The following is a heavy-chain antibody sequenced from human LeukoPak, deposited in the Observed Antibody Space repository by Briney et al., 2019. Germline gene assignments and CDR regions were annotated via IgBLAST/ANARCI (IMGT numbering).Heavy chain of an antibody. CDR2: IKQDGSEK. D-gene: IGHD3-10*01. CDR3: ARKTTYYVSGNSFDY. Sequence: PGGSLRLSCAASGFTFSSYWMSWVRQAPGKGLEWVANIKQDGSEKYYVDSVKGRFTISRDNAKNSMYLQMSSLRAEDTAVYYCARKTTYYVSGNSFDYWGQGTLVTVSS. CDR1: GFTFSSYW. J-gene: IGHJ4*02. V-gene: IGHV3-7*01.